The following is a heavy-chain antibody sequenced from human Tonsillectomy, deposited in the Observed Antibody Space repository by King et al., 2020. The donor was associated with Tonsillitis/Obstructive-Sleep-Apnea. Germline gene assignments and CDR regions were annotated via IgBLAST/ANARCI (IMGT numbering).Heavy chain of an antibody. V-gene: IGHV3-48*03. Sequence: VQLVESGGGLVQPGGSLRLSCAASGFTFSSYEMNWVRQAPGKGLEWVSYISSSGSTIYYADSVKGRFTISRDYSKNTLYLQMNSLRAEDTAVYYCAKERSSSGWYHSHSLDYCGPGTLVTVSS. CDR2: ISSSGSTI. CDR3: AKERSSSGWYHSHSLDY. CDR1: GFTFSSYE. J-gene: IGHJ4*02. D-gene: IGHD6-19*01.